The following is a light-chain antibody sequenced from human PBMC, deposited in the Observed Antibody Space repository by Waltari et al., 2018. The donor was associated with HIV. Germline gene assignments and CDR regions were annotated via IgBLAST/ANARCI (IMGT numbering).Light chain of an antibody. CDR1: SSDVGGYNY. CDR3: CSYAGSSTLL. Sequence: QSALTQPASVSGSPGPSITISCTGTSSDVGGYNYVSWYQQHPGKAPKRVIYDVSGRPSGVSNRFSGSKSGNTASLTISGLQAEDEADYNCCSYAGSSTLLFGGGTKVTVL. V-gene: IGLV2-23*01. J-gene: IGLJ2*01. CDR2: DVS.